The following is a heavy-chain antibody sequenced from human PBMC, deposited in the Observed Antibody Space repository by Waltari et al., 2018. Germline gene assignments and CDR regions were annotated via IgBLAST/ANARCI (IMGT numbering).Heavy chain of an antibody. J-gene: IGHJ5*02. V-gene: IGHV3-21*01. CDR3: ARDASSSWYGNWFDP. D-gene: IGHD6-13*01. Sequence: EVQLVESGGGLVKPGGSLRLSCAASGFTFSSYSMNWVRQAPGKGLEWVSSISSSSSYIYYADSVKGRFTISRDNAKNSLYLQMNSLRAEDTAVYYCARDASSSWYGNWFDPWGQGTLVTVSS. CDR1: GFTFSSYS. CDR2: ISSSSSYI.